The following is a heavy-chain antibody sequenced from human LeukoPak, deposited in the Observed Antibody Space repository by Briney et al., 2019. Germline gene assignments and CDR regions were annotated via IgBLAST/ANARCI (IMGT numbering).Heavy chain of an antibody. D-gene: IGHD3-22*01. Sequence: SETLSLTCAVYGGSFSGYYWSWIRQPPGKGLEWIGEINHSGGTNYNPSLKSRVTISVDTSKNQFSLKLSSVTAADTAVYYCARGRSSRITMIVVVPRGYYMDVWGKGTTVTVSS. CDR1: GGSFSGYY. CDR2: INHSGGT. CDR3: ARGRSSRITMIVVVPRGYYMDV. J-gene: IGHJ6*03. V-gene: IGHV4-34*01.